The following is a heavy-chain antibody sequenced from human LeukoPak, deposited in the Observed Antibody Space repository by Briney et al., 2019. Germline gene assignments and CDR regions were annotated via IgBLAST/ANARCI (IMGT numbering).Heavy chain of an antibody. CDR2: ISSSSSYI. Sequence: PGGSLRLSCAASGFTFSSYSMNWVRQAPGKGLEWVSSISSSSSYIYYADSVKGRFTISRDNAKNSLYLQMNSLRAEDTAVYYCARGRYDSSGYYYPEEDYWGQGTLVTVSS. CDR3: ARGRYDSSGYYYPEEDY. D-gene: IGHD3-22*01. V-gene: IGHV3-21*01. J-gene: IGHJ4*02. CDR1: GFTFSSYS.